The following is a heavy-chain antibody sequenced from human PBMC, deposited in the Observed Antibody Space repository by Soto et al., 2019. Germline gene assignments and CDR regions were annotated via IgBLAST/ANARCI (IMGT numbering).Heavy chain of an antibody. Sequence: VCHAHGKRLEWMGWINPGSGGTNYAQKFQGRVTMTRDTSISTAYMELSRLRSDDTAVYYCARDSCSSTSCYFLSNWFDPWGQGTLVTVSS. V-gene: IGHV1-2*02. D-gene: IGHD2-2*01. J-gene: IGHJ5*02. CDR2: INPGSGGT. CDR3: ARDSCSSTSCYFLSNWFDP.